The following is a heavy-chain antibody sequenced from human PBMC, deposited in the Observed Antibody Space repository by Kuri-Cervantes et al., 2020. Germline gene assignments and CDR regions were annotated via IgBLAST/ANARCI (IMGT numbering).Heavy chain of an antibody. CDR1: GFTFSSYA. CDR2: IRSKIDGGTT. CDR3: TTDLESVVIYDDQYMDV. D-gene: IGHD1-1*01. V-gene: IGHV3-15*01. J-gene: IGHJ6*03. Sequence: GGSLRLSCAASGFTFSSYAMSWVRQAPGKGLEWVGRIRSKIDGGTTEYAAPVKGRFSISRDDSRETMYLQMNSLKAEDTAMYYCTTDLESVVIYDDQYMDVWGKGTTVTVSS.